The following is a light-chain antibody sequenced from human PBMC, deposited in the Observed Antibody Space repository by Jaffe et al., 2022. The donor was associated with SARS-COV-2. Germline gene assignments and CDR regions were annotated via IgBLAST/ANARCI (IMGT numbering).Light chain of an antibody. CDR1: SSDVGGYNY. V-gene: IGLV2-14*01. CDR3: SSFTTTNTVVV. CDR2: EVT. J-gene: IGLJ2*01. Sequence: QSALTQPASVSGSPGQSITISCTGTSSDVGGYNYVSWYQQYPGKAPRLMIFEVTDRPSGVPDRFSGSKSGNTASLSISGLQAEDEADYYCSSFTTTNTVVVFGGGTKLTVL.